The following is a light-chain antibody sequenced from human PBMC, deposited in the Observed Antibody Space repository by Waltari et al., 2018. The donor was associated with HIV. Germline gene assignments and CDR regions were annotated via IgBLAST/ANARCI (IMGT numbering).Light chain of an antibody. CDR2: EAT. Sequence: QSALPQPPSASGSPGQSVTISCTGTSSDVGGYNYVSWYQQYPGKAPKLIIYEATKRPSGVPDRFSGSKSGNTASRTVSGLQAEDEADYYCTSYAGRDNFVVFGGGTRLTVL. V-gene: IGLV2-8*01. CDR3: TSYAGRDNFVV. J-gene: IGLJ2*01. CDR1: SSDVGGYNY.